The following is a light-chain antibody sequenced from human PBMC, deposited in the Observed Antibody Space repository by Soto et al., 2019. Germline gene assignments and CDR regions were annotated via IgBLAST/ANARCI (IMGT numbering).Light chain of an antibody. CDR1: NSDVGGYNY. Sequence: QSALAQPASVSGSPGQSITISCTGTNSDVGGYNYVSWFQQHPGKAPKPMIYEVSNRPSGVSNRFSGSKSGNTASLTISGLQAEDEADYYCSSYTSSSTQVFGTGTKVTVL. CDR3: SSYTSSSTQV. CDR2: EVS. J-gene: IGLJ1*01. V-gene: IGLV2-14*01.